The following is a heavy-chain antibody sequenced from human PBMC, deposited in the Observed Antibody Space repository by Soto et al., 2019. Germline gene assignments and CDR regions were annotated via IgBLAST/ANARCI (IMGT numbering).Heavy chain of an antibody. J-gene: IGHJ4*02. CDR2: IYYSGST. CDR3: ATIKLASKRTDY. V-gene: IGHV4-30-4*01. D-gene: IGHD5-18*01. CDR1: GGSISSSSYY. Sequence: SETLSLTCTVSGGSISSSSYYWSWIRQPPGKGLEWIGYIYYSGSTYYNPSLKSRVTISVDTSKNHFSLKLSSVTAADTAVYYFATIKLASKRTDYCGQATLVT.